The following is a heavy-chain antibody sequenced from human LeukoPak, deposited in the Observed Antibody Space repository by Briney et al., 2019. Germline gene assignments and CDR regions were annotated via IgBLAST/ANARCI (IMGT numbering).Heavy chain of an antibody. CDR1: GGTFSSYA. D-gene: IGHD2-15*01. CDR2: IIPIFGTA. Sequence: ASVKVSCKASGGTFSSYAISWVRQAPGQGLEWMGRIIPIFGTANYAQKFQGRVTITTDESTSTAYMELSSLRSEDTAVYYCASGYCSGCSCYPGYYFDYWGQGTLVTVSS. J-gene: IGHJ4*02. CDR3: ASGYCSGCSCYPGYYFDY. V-gene: IGHV1-69*05.